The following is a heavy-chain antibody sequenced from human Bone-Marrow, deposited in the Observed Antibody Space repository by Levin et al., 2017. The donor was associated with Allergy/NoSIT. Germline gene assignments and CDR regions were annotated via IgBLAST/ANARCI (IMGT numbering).Heavy chain of an antibody. CDR1: GSDLSDYY. CDR2: ISTRSSYT. CDR3: ARDGDCASGSCYGY. D-gene: IGHD2-15*01. V-gene: IGHV3-11*05. J-gene: IGHJ4*02. Sequence: SGGSLRLSCAASGSDLSDYYMSWIRQTPGKGLEWIAYISTRSSYTNYADSVKGRFTISRDNDRNLLFLQMNSLRAEDTAVYYCARDGDCASGSCYGYWGQGTLVNVSS.